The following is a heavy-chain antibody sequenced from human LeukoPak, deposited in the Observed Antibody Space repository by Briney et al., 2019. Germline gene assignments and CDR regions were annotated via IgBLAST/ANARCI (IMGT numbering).Heavy chain of an antibody. V-gene: IGHV3-30-3*01. J-gene: IGHJ4*02. D-gene: IGHD2-2*01. CDR1: GFTFSSYA. CDR3: ARLSKYCSSTSCYDFDQ. Sequence: PGGSLRLSCAASGFTFSSYAMHWVRQAPGKGLEWVAVISYDGSNKYYADSVKGRFTISRDNSKNTLYLQMNSLRAEDTAVYYCARLSKYCSSTSCYDFDQWGQGTLVTVSS. CDR2: ISYDGSNK.